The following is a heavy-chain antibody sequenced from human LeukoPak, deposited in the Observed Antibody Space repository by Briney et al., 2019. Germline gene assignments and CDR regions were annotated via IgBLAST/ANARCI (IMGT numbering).Heavy chain of an antibody. CDR2: IYYSGST. D-gene: IGHD2-15*01. J-gene: IGHJ1*01. Sequence: SETLSLTCTVSGGSISSGGYYWTWNRQHKGKGLEWIVYIYYSGSTYYNPSRKSRITISVDTSKNQFSLRLSSVTAADTAVYYCALGYCGGGSCYAREYFQHWGQGTLVTVSS. V-gene: IGHV4-31*03. CDR1: GGSISSGGYY. CDR3: ALGYCGGGSCYAREYFQH.